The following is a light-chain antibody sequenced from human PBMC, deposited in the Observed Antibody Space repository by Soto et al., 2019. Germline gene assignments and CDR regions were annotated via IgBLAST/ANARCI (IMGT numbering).Light chain of an antibody. J-gene: IGKJ1*01. V-gene: IGKV3-11*01. CDR3: QQRSNWPPTWT. Sequence: EIVLTQSPATLSLSPGERATLSCRASQSVSSYLAWYQQKPGQAPRLLIYDASNRATGIPDRFSGSGSGTDFPLTISRLEPEDFAVYYCQQRSNWPPTWTFGQGTKVEIK. CDR1: QSVSSY. CDR2: DAS.